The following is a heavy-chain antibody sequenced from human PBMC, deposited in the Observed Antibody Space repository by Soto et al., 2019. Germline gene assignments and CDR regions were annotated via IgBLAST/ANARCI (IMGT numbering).Heavy chain of an antibody. CDR2: ISGSGGST. D-gene: IGHD6-6*01. Sequence: EVQLLESGGGLVQPGGSLRLSCAASGFTFSSYAMSWVHQAPGKGLEWVSAISGSGGSTYYADSVKGRFTISRDNSKNTLYLQMNSLRAEDTAVYYCAKDKGYSSSLGGYYYYYYMDVWGKGTTVTVSS. V-gene: IGHV3-23*01. J-gene: IGHJ6*03. CDR3: AKDKGYSSSLGGYYYYYYMDV. CDR1: GFTFSSYA.